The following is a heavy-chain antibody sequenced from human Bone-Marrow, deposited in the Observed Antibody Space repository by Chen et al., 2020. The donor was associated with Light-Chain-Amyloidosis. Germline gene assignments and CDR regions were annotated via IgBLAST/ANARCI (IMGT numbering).Heavy chain of an antibody. D-gene: IGHD3-22*01. Sequence: EVQLVQSGAEVKKPGDYLKISCKASGYTFTRYWIAWFRQLPGKGLDCMEINFASDSQVSYSPSFQGQVSMSVEKSSTTAYLQWSSLKASDSAMYFCARTSGDYYDSAGSPFDPWGQGSLVTVSS. J-gene: IGHJ5*02. CDR2: NFASDSQV. V-gene: IGHV5-51*03. CDR1: GYTFTRYW. CDR3: ARTSGDYYDSAGSPFDP.